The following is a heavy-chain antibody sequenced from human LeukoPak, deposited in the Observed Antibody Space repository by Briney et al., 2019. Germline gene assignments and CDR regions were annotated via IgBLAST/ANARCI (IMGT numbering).Heavy chain of an antibody. CDR3: ARPTTEEAFDI. CDR1: GFTFSSYW. Sequence: PGGSLRLSCAASGFTFSSYWMSWVRQAPGKGLEWVANIKQDGSVKYYVDSVKGRFTISRDNAKNSLYLQMNSLRAEDTAVYYCARPTTEEAFDIWGQGTMVTVSS. V-gene: IGHV3-7*01. J-gene: IGHJ3*02. CDR2: IKQDGSVK. D-gene: IGHD4-11*01.